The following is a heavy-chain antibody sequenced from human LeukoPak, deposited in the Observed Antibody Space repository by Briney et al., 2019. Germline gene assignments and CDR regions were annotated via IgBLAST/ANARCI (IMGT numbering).Heavy chain of an antibody. Sequence: SETLSLTCTVSGGSISSSSSHSWGWIRQPPGKGLEWIGSIYYSGTTYYNPSLKSRVTMSVDTSKNQLSLKLRSVTAAETAVYYCAQSLGSSSWYGNWFDTWGQGTLVTVSS. J-gene: IGHJ5*02. CDR1: GGSISSSSSHS. CDR3: AQSLGSSSWYGNWFDT. D-gene: IGHD6-13*01. CDR2: IYYSGTT. V-gene: IGHV4-39*01.